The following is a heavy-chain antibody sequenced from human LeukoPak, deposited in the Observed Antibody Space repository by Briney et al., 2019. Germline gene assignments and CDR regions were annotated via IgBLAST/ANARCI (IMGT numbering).Heavy chain of an antibody. Sequence: PSETLSLTCTVSGGSISSSSYYWGWIRQPPGKGLEWIGSIYYSGSTYYNPSLKSRVTISVDTSKNQFSLKLSSVTAADTAVYYCARLPRITMIVVVIHWGQGTLSPSPQ. J-gene: IGHJ4*02. D-gene: IGHD3-22*01. CDR2: IYYSGST. V-gene: IGHV4-39*01. CDR1: GGSISSSSYY. CDR3: ARLPRITMIVVVIH.